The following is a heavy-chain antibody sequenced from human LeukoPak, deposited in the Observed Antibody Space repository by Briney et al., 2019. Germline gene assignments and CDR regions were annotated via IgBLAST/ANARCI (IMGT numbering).Heavy chain of an antibody. CDR2: IKQDGSEK. CDR1: GFTFSSYW. V-gene: IGHV3-7*01. D-gene: IGHD6-19*01. J-gene: IGHJ4*02. CDR3: ARDDSSGWYYFDY. Sequence: GGSLRLSCAASGFTFSSYWMSWVRQAPGKGLEWVANIKQDGSEKYCVDSVKGRFTISRDNAKNSLYLQMNSLRAEDTAVYHCARDDSSGWYYFDYWGQGTLVTVSS.